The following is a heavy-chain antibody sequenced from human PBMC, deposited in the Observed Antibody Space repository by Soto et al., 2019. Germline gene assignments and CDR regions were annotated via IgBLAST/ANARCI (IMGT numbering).Heavy chain of an antibody. J-gene: IGHJ6*02. CDR2: IIPIFGTA. D-gene: IGHD6-6*01. CDR3: AGWYSSSSFRYYYYYYGMDV. CDR1: GGTFSSYA. V-gene: IGHV1-69*01. Sequence: QVQLVQSGAEVKKPGSSVKVSCKASGGTFSSYAISWVRQAPGQGLEWMGGIIPIFGTANYAQKFQGRVTITADESTSTAYMELSSLRSEDTAVYYCAGWYSSSSFRYYYYYYGMDVWGQGTTVTVSS.